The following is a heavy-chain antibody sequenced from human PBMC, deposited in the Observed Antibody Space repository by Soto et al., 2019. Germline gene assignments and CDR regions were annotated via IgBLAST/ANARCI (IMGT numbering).Heavy chain of an antibody. CDR1: GFTFSSYW. V-gene: IGHV3-7*01. J-gene: IGHJ4*02. CDR2: IKQDGSEK. Sequence: PGGSLRLSCAASGFTFSSYWMSWVRQAPGKGLEWVANIKQDGSEKYYVDSVKGRFTISRDNAKNSLYLQMNSLRAEDTAVYYCARGRLSPKLRKSPYYFDYWGQGTLVTVSS. D-gene: IGHD1-7*01. CDR3: ARGRLSPKLRKSPYYFDY.